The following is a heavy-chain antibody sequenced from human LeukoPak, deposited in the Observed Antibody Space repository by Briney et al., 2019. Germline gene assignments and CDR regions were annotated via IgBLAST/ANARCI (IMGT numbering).Heavy chain of an antibody. D-gene: IGHD3-22*01. CDR1: GFTFSIYE. CDR3: ARDMTYDSSGYFDY. J-gene: IGHJ4*02. Sequence: GGSLRLSCAASGFTFSIYEMNWVRQAPGKGLEWVSYISSSGSTIYYADSMKGRFTISRDNAKNSLYLQMNSLRAEDTAVCYCARDMTYDSSGYFDYWGQGTLVTVSS. CDR2: ISSSGSTI. V-gene: IGHV3-48*03.